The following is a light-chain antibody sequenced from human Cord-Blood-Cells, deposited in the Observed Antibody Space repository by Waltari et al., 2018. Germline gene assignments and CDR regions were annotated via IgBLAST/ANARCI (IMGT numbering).Light chain of an antibody. J-gene: IGKJ2*01. Sequence: DIQMTQSPSSMSASVGDRVTITCRASQGISNSLAWYQQKPGKAPKLLLYAASRLESGVPSRFSGSGSGTAYTLTISSLQPEDFATYYCQQYYSTPYTFGQGTKLEIK. CDR2: AAS. CDR1: QGISNS. V-gene: IGKV1-NL1*01. CDR3: QQYYSTPYT.